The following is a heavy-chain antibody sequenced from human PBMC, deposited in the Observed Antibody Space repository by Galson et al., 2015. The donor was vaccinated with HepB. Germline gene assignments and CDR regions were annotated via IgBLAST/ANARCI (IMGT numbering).Heavy chain of an antibody. CDR2: IKSNTDGGTT. V-gene: IGHV3-15*01. CDR3: MTEVYCDFWSGYYTADY. J-gene: IGHJ4*02. Sequence: SLRLSCAASEFTFSDTFMSWVRQAPGKGLEWVGRIKSNTDGGTTDYAAPVKGRFTISRDDSRNTLFLQMNSLKTEDTAVYYCMTEVYCDFWSGYYTADYWGQGTLVTVSS. D-gene: IGHD3-3*01. CDR1: EFTFSDTF.